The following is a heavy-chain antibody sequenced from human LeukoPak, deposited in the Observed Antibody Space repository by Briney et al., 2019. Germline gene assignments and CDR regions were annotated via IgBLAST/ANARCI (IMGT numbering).Heavy chain of an antibody. J-gene: IGHJ1*01. CDR1: GFNFSSYG. V-gene: IGHV3-30*02. CDR3: AKHMRGGTAEQYFQH. D-gene: IGHD4-11*01. Sequence: PGGSLRLSCAASGFNFSSYGMHWVRQAPGKGLEWVTSIWFDGSNIHYADSVKGRFTISRDNSKNTLYLQMSSLRAEDTALYYCAKHMRGGTAEQYFQHWGQGTLVTVSS. CDR2: IWFDGSNI.